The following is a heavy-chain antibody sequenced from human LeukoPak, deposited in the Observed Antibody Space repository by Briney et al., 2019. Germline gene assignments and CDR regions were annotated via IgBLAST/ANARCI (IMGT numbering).Heavy chain of an antibody. CDR1: GFTFSTYW. V-gene: IGHV3-7*01. CDR2: IKHDETEK. CDR3: ARDLDY. J-gene: IGHJ4*02. Sequence: GGSLRLSCAASGFTFSTYWMTWVRQAPGKGLEWVANIKHDETEKNCADSVKGRFNISRDNANNSLYLLMNSLRAEDTAVYYCARDLDYWGQGTLVTVSS.